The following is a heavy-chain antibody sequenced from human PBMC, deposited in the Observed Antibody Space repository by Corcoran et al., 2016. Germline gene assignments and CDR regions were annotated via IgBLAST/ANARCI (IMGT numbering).Heavy chain of an antibody. Sequence: EVQLVESGGGLVKPGGSLRLSCAASGFTFSNAWMNWVRQAPGKGLEWVGRIKSKTDGGTTDYAAPVKGRFTISRDDSKNTRYLQMNSLKSEDTAVYYCTTGYSSGWGYYGMDVWGQGTTVTVSS. CDR1: GFTFSNAW. CDR3: TTGYSSGWGYYGMDV. V-gene: IGHV3-15*07. CDR2: IKSKTDGGTT. D-gene: IGHD5-18*01. J-gene: IGHJ6*02.